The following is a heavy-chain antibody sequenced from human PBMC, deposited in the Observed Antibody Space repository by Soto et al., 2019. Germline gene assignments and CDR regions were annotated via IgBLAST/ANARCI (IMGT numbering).Heavy chain of an antibody. D-gene: IGHD5-12*01. Sequence: QVQLVQSGAEVRKPGASVTVSCRSSGDSFNDYYIHWVRQAPGQGFEWMGCINPNGDVTKYAQKFQGWVSMTRDTDILTVYMQLSRFRSDDSAVYYCARESGGATATLDYYFFDMDLWGTGTKVIVSS. CDR2: INPNGDVT. V-gene: IGHV1-2*04. J-gene: IGHJ6*03. CDR1: GDSFNDYY. CDR3: ARESGGATATLDYYFFDMDL.